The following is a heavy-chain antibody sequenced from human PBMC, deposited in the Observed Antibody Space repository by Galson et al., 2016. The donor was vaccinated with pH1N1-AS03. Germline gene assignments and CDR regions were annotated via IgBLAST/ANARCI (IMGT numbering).Heavy chain of an antibody. CDR1: GDSVSSNSVA. D-gene: IGHD5/OR15-5a*01. Sequence: CAISGDSVSSNSVAWNWIRQSPSRSLEWLGRTYYRSRWYNDYALSVKSRITINPDTSKNQFSLHLNSVTSEDTAVYYCARGRSSAMDVWGQGTTVTVSS. CDR2: TYYRSRWYN. V-gene: IGHV6-1*01. J-gene: IGHJ6*02. CDR3: ARGRSSAMDV.